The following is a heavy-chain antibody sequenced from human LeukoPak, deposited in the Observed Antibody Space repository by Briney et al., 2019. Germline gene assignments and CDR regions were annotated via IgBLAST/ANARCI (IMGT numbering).Heavy chain of an antibody. V-gene: IGHV3-9*01. CDR3: AKEGGSTVLFDY. CDR2: ISWNSGSI. CDR1: GFTFDDYA. Sequence: PGGSLRLSCAASGFTFDDYAMHWARQAPGKGLEWVSGISWNSGSIGYADSVKGRFTISRDNAKNSLYLQMNSLRAEDTALYYCAKEGGSTVLFDYWGQGTLVTVSS. D-gene: IGHD5-12*01. J-gene: IGHJ4*02.